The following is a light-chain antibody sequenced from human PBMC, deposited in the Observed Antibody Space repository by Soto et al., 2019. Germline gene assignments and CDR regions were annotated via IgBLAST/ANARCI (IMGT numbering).Light chain of an antibody. CDR3: CSYAGSSTLV. CDR2: EGS. Sequence: QSALTQPATVSGSPGQSITISCTGTSSDVGSSNLVSWYQQHPGKAPKLMIYEGSKRPSGVSNRFSGSKSGNTASLTISGLQAEDEADYYCCSYAGSSTLVFGGGTKVTV. CDR1: SSDVGSSNL. J-gene: IGLJ2*01. V-gene: IGLV2-23*01.